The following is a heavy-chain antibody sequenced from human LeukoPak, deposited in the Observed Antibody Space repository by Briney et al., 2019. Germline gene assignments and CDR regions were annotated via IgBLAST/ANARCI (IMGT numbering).Heavy chain of an antibody. CDR2: ISSSSSYI. V-gene: IGHV3-21*01. D-gene: IGHD6-19*01. CDR1: GFTFSSYS. Sequence: PGGSLRLSCAASGFTFSSYSMNWVRQAPGKGLEWVSSISSSSSYIYYADSVKGRFTISRDNAKNSLYLQMNSLRAEDTAVYYCARXMGIAVAGTRYYYGMDVWGQGTTVTVSS. J-gene: IGHJ6*02. CDR3: ARXMGIAVAGTRYYYGMDV.